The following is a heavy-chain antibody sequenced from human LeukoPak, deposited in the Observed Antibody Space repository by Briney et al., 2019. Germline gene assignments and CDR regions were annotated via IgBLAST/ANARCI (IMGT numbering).Heavy chain of an antibody. J-gene: IGHJ4*02. CDR1: GFTFSSYA. Sequence: GGSLRLSCAASGFTFSSYAMSWVREAPGKGLEWVSAISGSGGSTYYADSVKGRFTISRDNSKNTLYLQMNSLRAEDTAVYYCAKGWSYDFWSGYPSFDYWGQGTLVTVSS. D-gene: IGHD3-3*01. CDR2: ISGSGGST. CDR3: AKGWSYDFWSGYPSFDY. V-gene: IGHV3-23*01.